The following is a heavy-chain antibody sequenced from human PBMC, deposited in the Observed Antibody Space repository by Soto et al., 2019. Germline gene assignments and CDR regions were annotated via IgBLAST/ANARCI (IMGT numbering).Heavy chain of an antibody. CDR3: ARVEMATIKGNAFDI. V-gene: IGHV1-46*01. CDR1: GYTYTSYY. Sequence: GPSVKVSCKASGYTYTSYYMYWVRHAPGQGFVLLEIINPSGGSTCYAQKFQGIVTMTRDTSTSTVYMELSSLRSEDTAVYYCARVEMATIKGNAFDIWGQGTMVTVAS. J-gene: IGHJ3*02. D-gene: IGHD5-12*01. CDR2: INPSGGST.